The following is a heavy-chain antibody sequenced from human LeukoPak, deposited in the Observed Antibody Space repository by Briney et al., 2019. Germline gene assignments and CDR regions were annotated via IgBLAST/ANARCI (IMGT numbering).Heavy chain of an antibody. J-gene: IGHJ6*03. CDR3: AREYDVDYMDV. D-gene: IGHD1-1*01. V-gene: IGHV1-69*06. CDR1: GGTFSSYA. Sequence: SVKVSCKASGGTFSSYAISWVRQAPGQGLEWMGGIIPIYGTTNYAQKFQGRVTITADKSTSTAYMELSSLRSDDTAVYYCAREYDVDYMDVWGKGTTVTVSS. CDR2: IIPIYGTT.